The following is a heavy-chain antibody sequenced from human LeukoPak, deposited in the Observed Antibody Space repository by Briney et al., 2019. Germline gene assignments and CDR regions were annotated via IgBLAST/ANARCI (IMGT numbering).Heavy chain of an antibody. CDR2: IYYSGST. Sequence: SETLSLTCTVSGGSISSYYWSWIRQPPGKGLEWIGYIYYSGSTNYNPSLTSRVTISVDTSKNQFSLKLSSVTAADTAVYYCARGGPLRFFDYWGQGTLVTVST. CDR3: ARGGPLRFFDY. D-gene: IGHD3-3*01. V-gene: IGHV4-59*08. CDR1: GGSISSYY. J-gene: IGHJ4*02.